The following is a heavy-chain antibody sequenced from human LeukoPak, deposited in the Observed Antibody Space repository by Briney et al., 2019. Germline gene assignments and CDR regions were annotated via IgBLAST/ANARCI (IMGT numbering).Heavy chain of an antibody. V-gene: IGHV4-39*01. CDR2: IYYSGST. J-gene: IGHJ4*02. D-gene: IGHD6-19*01. Sequence: SETLSLTCTVSGGSISSSSYYWGWIRQPPGKGLEWIGGIYYSGSTYYNPSLKSRVTISVDTSKNQFSLKLSSVPAADTAVYYCARSLYSSDFDYWGQGTLVTVSS. CDR1: GGSISSSSYY. CDR3: ARSLYSSDFDY.